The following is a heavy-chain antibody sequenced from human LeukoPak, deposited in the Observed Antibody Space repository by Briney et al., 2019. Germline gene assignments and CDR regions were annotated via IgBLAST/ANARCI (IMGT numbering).Heavy chain of an antibody. CDR2: INHSGST. Sequence: PSETLSLTCAVYGGSFSGYYWSWIRQPPGKGLEWIGEINHSGSTNYNPSLKSRVTISVDTSKNQFSLKLSSVTAADTAVYYCARGDIVATLPFDYWGQGTLVTVSS. V-gene: IGHV4-34*01. CDR1: GGSFSGYY. CDR3: ARGDIVATLPFDY. D-gene: IGHD5-12*01. J-gene: IGHJ4*02.